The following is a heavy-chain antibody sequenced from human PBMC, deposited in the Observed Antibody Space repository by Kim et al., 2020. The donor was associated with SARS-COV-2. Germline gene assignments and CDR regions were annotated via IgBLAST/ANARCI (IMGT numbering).Heavy chain of an antibody. CDR1: GFTCDDYA. CDR2: ISWAVGST. J-gene: IGHJ3*02. D-gene: IGHD3-22*01. CDR3: AKDMYYDSSGYAAFDI. V-gene: IGHV3-43D*03. Sequence: GGSLRLSCAASGFTCDDYAMHWVCQATGTGLEWVSLISWAVGSTYYAYSVKGRFTISRDNSKNSLSLQMNMLRAEDTALYYCAKDMYYDSSGYAAFDIWGQGTMVTVSS.